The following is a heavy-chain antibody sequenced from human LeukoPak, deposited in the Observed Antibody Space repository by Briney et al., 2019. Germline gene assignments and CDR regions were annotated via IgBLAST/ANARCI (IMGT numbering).Heavy chain of an antibody. V-gene: IGHV4-38-2*02. J-gene: IGHJ6*03. CDR1: GYSISSGYY. Sequence: SETLSLTCTVSGYSISSGYYWGWIRQPPGKGLEWIGSVYHSGSTYYNPSLKSRVTISVDTSKNQFSLKLSSVTAADTAVYYCARELRRYCSSTSCYENYYYMDVWGKGTTVTVSS. CDR3: ARELRRYCSSTSCYENYYYMDV. D-gene: IGHD2-2*01. CDR2: VYHSGST.